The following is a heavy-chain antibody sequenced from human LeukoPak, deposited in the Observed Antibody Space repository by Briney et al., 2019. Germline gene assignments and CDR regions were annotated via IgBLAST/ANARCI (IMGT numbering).Heavy chain of an antibody. CDR3: ARERSMVRGLSWFDP. Sequence: SETLSLTCTVSGGSISSGGYYWSWIRQHPGKGLEWIGYIYYSGSTYYDPSLKGRVTISVDTSKNQFSLKLSSVTAADTAVYYCARERSMVRGLSWFDPWGQGTLVTVSS. J-gene: IGHJ5*02. V-gene: IGHV4-31*03. CDR1: GGSISSGGYY. D-gene: IGHD3-10*01. CDR2: IYYSGST.